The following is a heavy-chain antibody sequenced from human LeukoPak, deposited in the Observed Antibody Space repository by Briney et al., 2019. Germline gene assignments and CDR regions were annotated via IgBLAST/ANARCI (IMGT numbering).Heavy chain of an antibody. Sequence: ASVKVSCKASGGAFSKTAINWVRQAPGQGLEWMGGFIPFYDATNYAQRFQGRLTITVDGSASTAYMELTSLTSEDTAIYYCARGPYYDFWSGYFPYYYYGMDVWGQGTTVTVSS. CDR3: ARGPYYDFWSGYFPYYYYGMDV. CDR2: FIPFYDAT. V-gene: IGHV1-69*01. CDR1: GGAFSKTA. J-gene: IGHJ6*02. D-gene: IGHD3-3*01.